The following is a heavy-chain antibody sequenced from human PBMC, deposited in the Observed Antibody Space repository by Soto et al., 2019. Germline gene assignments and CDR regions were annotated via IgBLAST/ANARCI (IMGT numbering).Heavy chain of an antibody. J-gene: IGHJ4*02. CDR1: GGSINQYD. V-gene: IGHV4-59*08. CDR3: ARLGGSYAVPHFDY. D-gene: IGHD1-26*01. CDR2: IYYSGTTT. Sequence: SETLSLTCTVSGGSINQYDWTWIRQPPGKGLEWMGYIYYSGTTTNYNPSLKGRVTLSVDTSKNQFSLKLSSVTAADTAVYYCARLGGSYAVPHFDYWGQGTLVTVSS.